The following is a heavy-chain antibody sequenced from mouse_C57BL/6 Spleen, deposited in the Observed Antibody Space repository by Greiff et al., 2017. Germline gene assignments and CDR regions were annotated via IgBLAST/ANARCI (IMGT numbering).Heavy chain of an antibody. CDR1: GFSLTSYG. CDR2: IWSGGST. Sequence: VQLQQSGPGLVQPSQSLSITCTVSGFSLTSYGVHWVRQSPGQGLEWLGVIWSGGSTDSNAAFISRLSISKDNSKSQVFFKMNSLQADDTAIYYCARNPAYGSSYYAMDYWGQGTSVTVSS. J-gene: IGHJ4*01. V-gene: IGHV2-2*01. CDR3: ARNPAYGSSYYAMDY. D-gene: IGHD1-1*01.